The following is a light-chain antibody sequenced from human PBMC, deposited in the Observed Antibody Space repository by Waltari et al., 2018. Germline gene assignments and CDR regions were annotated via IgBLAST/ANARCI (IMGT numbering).Light chain of an antibody. CDR2: CAS. CDR1: QTILSPTNRNS. V-gene: IGKV4-1*01. CDR3: HQYYTSPNT. J-gene: IGKJ4*01. Sequence: DIVMAQSPDSLAVSLGERAPISCKSSQTILSPTNRNSLAWYQQKPGQPPTLLIYCASTRQSGVPDRVSGRGSGTDFNLTIDGLQAEDVAIYYCHQYYTSPNTFGGGTQVEIK.